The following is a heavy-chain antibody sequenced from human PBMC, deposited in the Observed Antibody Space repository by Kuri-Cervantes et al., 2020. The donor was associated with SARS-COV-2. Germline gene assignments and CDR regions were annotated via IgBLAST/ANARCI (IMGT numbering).Heavy chain of an antibody. J-gene: IGHJ6*03. D-gene: IGHD3-10*01. V-gene: IGHV1-18*04. CDR2: ISAYNGNT. CDR3: ARDHHLYPDYGSGSYGYIDV. Sequence: ASVKVSCKASGYTFTGYYMHWVRQAPGQGLEWMGWISAYNGNTNYAQKLQGRVTMSPDTSTSTSYMVLRRLRSEATAVYFCARDHHLYPDYGSGSYGYIDVWGKGTTVTVSS. CDR1: GYTFTGYY.